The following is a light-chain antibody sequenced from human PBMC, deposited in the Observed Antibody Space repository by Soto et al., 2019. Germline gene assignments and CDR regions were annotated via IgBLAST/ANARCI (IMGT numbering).Light chain of an antibody. J-gene: IGKJ1*01. Sequence: AIRMTQSPSSFSASTGDRVTITCRASQGISSYLAWYQQKPGKAPKLLIYAASTLQSGVPSRFSGSGSGTDFPLTISCLQSEDVATYYCQQYYSYPPTFGQGTKVEIK. V-gene: IGKV1-8*01. CDR2: AAS. CDR3: QQYYSYPPT. CDR1: QGISSY.